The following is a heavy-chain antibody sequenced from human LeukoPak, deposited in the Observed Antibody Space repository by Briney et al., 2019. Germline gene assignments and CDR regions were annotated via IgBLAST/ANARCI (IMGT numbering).Heavy chain of an antibody. CDR1: GYTFTGYY. V-gene: IGHV1-2*02. J-gene: IGHJ6*03. CDR3: TSCYHNYYYYYMDV. CDR2: INPNSGGT. D-gene: IGHD2-15*01. Sequence: GASVKVSCKASGYTFTGYYMHWVRQAPGQGLEWMGWINPNSGGTNYAQKFQGRVTMTRDTSISTAYMELSRLRSDDTAVYYCTSCYHNYYYYYMDVWGKGTTVTVSS.